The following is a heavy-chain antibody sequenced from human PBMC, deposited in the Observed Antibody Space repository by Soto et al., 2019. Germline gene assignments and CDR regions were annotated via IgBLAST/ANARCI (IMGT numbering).Heavy chain of an antibody. CDR1: GFTFSSYA. V-gene: IGHV3-23*01. D-gene: IGHD3-9*01. CDR2: ISGSGGST. Sequence: GGSLRLSCAASGFTFSSYAMSWVRQAPGKGLEWVSAISGSGGSTYYADSVKGRFTISRDNSKNTLYLQMNSLRAEDTAVYYCAKTSDILTGLKPFDYWGQGTLVTVSS. J-gene: IGHJ4*02. CDR3: AKTSDILTGLKPFDY.